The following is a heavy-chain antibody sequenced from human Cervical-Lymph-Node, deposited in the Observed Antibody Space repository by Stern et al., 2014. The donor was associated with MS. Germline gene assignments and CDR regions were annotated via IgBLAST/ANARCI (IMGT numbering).Heavy chain of an antibody. J-gene: IGHJ4*02. CDR1: GYIFTNYW. CDR2: IYPRASDI. Sequence: EVQLVQSGAEVKKPGESLKISCMGSGYIFTNYWIGWVRQMPGKGLEWVGIIYPRASDIRYSPSFQGQVTISADKSTSTAYLQWSSLKASDTAMYYCARRYSGGWGVDYWGQGTLVTVSS. V-gene: IGHV5-51*01. CDR3: ARRYSGGWGVDY. D-gene: IGHD6-19*01.